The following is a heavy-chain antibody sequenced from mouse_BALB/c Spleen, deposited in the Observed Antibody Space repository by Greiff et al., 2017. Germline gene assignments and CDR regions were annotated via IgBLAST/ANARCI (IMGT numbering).Heavy chain of an antibody. D-gene: IGHD1-1*01. V-gene: IGHV1-87*01. CDR1: GYTFTSYW. Sequence: QVQLQQSGAELARPGASVKLSCKASGYTFTSYWMQWVKQRPGQGLEWIGAIYPGDGDTRYTQKFKGKATLTADKSSSTAYMQLSSLASEDSAVYYCARSPTDYYGSRGFDYWGQGTTLTVSS. CDR3: ARSPTDYYGSRGFDY. CDR2: IYPGDGDT. J-gene: IGHJ2*01.